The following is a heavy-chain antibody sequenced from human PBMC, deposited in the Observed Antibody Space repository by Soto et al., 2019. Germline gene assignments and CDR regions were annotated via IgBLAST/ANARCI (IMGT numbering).Heavy chain of an antibody. D-gene: IGHD6-13*01. CDR3: ARHPERIAEIGWFDP. V-gene: IGHV4-30-2*01. CDR1: GGSISSGGYS. Sequence: SETLSLTCAVSGGSISSGGYSWSWIRQPPGKGLEWIGYIYHSGSTYYNPSLKSRVTISVDRSKNQFSLKLSSVTAADTAVYYCARHPERIAEIGWFDPWGQGTLVTVSS. CDR2: IYHSGST. J-gene: IGHJ5*02.